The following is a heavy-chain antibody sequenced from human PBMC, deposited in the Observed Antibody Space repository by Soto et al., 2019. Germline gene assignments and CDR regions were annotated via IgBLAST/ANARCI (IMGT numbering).Heavy chain of an antibody. V-gene: IGHV3-23*01. Sequence: GESLKISCAASGFTFTSFAVSWVRQAPGKGLEWVSAISGSGGATYYADSVKGRFTVSRDNSRNTVYLQVDSLRVEDTAVYHCAIGEWLSTYYFNFWGKGTLVTVSS. J-gene: IGHJ4*02. CDR1: GFTFTSFA. CDR3: AIGEWLSTYYFNF. CDR2: ISGSGGAT. D-gene: IGHD3-3*01.